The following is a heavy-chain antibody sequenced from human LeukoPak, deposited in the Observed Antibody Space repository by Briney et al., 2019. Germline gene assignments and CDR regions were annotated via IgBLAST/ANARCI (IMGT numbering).Heavy chain of an antibody. CDR2: IQYDGNTK. CDR1: GFTFTTYA. V-gene: IGHV3-30*02. D-gene: IGHD1-26*01. CDR3: AKRGGTYSYYYYMDV. J-gene: IGHJ6*03. Sequence: QTGGSLRLSCVASGFTFTTYATHWVRKAPGKGLEWVAFIQYDGNTKYYVDSVKGRFTISRDTSKNTLFLQMSSLRAEDTAVYYCAKRGGTYSYYYYMDVWGKGTTVTVSS.